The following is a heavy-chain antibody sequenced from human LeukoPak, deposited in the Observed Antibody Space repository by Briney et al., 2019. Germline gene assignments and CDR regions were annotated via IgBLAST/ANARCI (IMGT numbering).Heavy chain of an antibody. V-gene: IGHV1-18*01. J-gene: IGHJ5*02. CDR3: ARMYYDFWSGYSNWFDP. Sequence: ASVKVSCKASGYTFTSYGISWVRQAPGQGLEWMGWISAYNGNTNYAQKLQGRVTMTTDTSTSTAYMELRSLRSDDTAVYYCARMYYDFWSGYSNWFDPWSQGTLVTVSS. D-gene: IGHD3-3*01. CDR1: GYTFTSYG. CDR2: ISAYNGNT.